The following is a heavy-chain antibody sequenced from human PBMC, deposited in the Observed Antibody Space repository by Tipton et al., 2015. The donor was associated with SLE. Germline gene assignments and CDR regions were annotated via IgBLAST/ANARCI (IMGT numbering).Heavy chain of an antibody. J-gene: IGHJ3*02. CDR3: ASPPQLTGDGTVFDI. Sequence: QSGAEVKKPGESLKISCKGSGYSFTSYWIGWVRQMPGKGLEWMGIIYPGDSDTRYSPSFQGQVTISADESITTAYMQWSSLKASDTAMYYCASPPQLTGDGTVFDIWGQGTMVTVSS. D-gene: IGHD3-9*01. CDR1: GYSFTSYW. V-gene: IGHV5-51*03. CDR2: IYPGDSDT.